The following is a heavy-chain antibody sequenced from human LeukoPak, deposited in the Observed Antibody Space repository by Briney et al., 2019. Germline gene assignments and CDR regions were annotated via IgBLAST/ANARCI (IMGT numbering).Heavy chain of an antibody. CDR3: ARGTGYYSPFDY. Sequence: GGSLSLSCAASGFTVSSNYMSWVGQAPGKGLEWVSVIYSGGSTYYADSVKGRFTISRDNSKNTLYLQMNSLRAEDTAVYYCARGTGYYSPFDYWGQGTLVTVSS. V-gene: IGHV3-53*01. CDR2: IYSGGST. CDR1: GFTVSSNY. D-gene: IGHD3/OR15-3a*01. J-gene: IGHJ4*02.